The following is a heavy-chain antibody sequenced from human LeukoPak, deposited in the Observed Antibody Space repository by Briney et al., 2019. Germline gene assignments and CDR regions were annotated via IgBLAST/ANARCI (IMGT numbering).Heavy chain of an antibody. V-gene: IGHV1-3*01. D-gene: IGHD1-26*01. Sequence: VASVKVSCKASGYTFTSYAIHWVRQAPGQRLEWMGRISAGNGNTKYSQNFQGRVTFISNTSATTAFMELSSLRSEDAAVYYCARDSGSGNNDYWGQGTLVTVSS. J-gene: IGHJ4*02. CDR1: GYTFTSYA. CDR3: ARDSGSGNNDY. CDR2: ISAGNGNT.